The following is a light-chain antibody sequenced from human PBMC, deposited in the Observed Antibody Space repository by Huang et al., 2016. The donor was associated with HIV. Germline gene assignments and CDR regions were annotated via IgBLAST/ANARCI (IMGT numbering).Light chain of an antibody. CDR2: GAS. CDR1: QSVSNKF. CDR3: QQYSSPLWT. Sequence: EIVLTQSPGTLSLSPGERATLSCMASQSVSNKFLAWYQQRLGQAPRLLIYGASSRATGIPDRFTGSGSGTDFTLTISRLEPEDFAVYYCQQYSSPLWTFGQGTKVEIK. J-gene: IGKJ1*01. V-gene: IGKV3-20*01.